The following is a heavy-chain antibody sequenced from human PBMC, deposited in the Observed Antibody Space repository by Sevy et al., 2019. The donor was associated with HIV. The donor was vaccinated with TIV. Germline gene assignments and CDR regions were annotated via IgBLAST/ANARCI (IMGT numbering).Heavy chain of an antibody. CDR1: GGSINNYH. CDR2: INYSGST. CDR3: ARASVAGPDAFDI. D-gene: IGHD6-19*01. J-gene: IGHJ3*02. V-gene: IGHV4-59*01. Sequence: SETLSLTCTVSGGSINNYHWSWIRQPPGKGLEWIGYINYSGSTNYNPSLKSRVTISIDTSKNQFSLKLSSVTAADTAVYYCARASVAGPDAFDIWGQGTMVTVSS.